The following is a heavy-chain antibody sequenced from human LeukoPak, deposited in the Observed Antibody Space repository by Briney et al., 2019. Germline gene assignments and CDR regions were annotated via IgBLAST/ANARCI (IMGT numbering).Heavy chain of an antibody. J-gene: IGHJ4*02. V-gene: IGHV1-8*01. CDR3: ARGAAAHDS. CDR2: MNPKTGNT. D-gene: IGHD6-25*01. CDR1: GYTFTDHD. Sequence: GASVKVSCKASGYTFTDHDLNWVRQAAGQGLEWMGWMNPKTGNTGYAHKFRGRVIMTRNTSITTAYMELSSLSSEDTAIYYCARGAAAHDSWGQGTLVTVSS.